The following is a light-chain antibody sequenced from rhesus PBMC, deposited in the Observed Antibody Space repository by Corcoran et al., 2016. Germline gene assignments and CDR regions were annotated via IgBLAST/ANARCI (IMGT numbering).Light chain of an antibody. J-gene: IGKJ1*01. V-gene: IGKV1-25*01. CDR1: QGITHD. Sequence: DIQMTQSPSSLSASVGDRVTITCRASQGITHDLAWYQQKQGENPKLLIYEASRLQSGIPSRFSVSGAGTDFTLTISSLQSEDFATYYCQHYYSTPWTFGQGTKVEIK. CDR3: QHYYSTPWT. CDR2: EAS.